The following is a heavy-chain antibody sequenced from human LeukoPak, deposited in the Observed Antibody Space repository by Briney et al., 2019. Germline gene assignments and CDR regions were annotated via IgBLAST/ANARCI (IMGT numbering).Heavy chain of an antibody. Sequence: GGSLRLSCAVSGITLTNYGMSWVRQAPGKGLEWVAGISDSGGRTKYADSVKGRFTVSRNNPKNTLYLQMNNLKTQDTAVYFCAKRGVVIRVILVGFHKEANYFDSWGQGALVTVSS. V-gene: IGHV3-23*01. J-gene: IGHJ4*02. CDR1: GITLTNYG. D-gene: IGHD3-22*01. CDR2: ISDSGGRT. CDR3: AKRGVVIRVILVGFHKEANYFDS.